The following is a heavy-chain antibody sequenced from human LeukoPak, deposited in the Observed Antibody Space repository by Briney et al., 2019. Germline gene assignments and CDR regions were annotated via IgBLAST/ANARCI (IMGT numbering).Heavy chain of an antibody. Sequence: SQTLSLTCTVSGGSISSGGYYWSWIRQHPGTGLEWIGYIYYSGSTYYNPSLKSRVTISVDTSKNQFSLKLSSVTAADTAVYYCARARRIAARPNWFDPWGQGTLVTVSS. CDR3: ARARRIAARPNWFDP. J-gene: IGHJ5*02. D-gene: IGHD6-6*01. V-gene: IGHV4-31*03. CDR2: IYYSGST. CDR1: GGSISSGGYY.